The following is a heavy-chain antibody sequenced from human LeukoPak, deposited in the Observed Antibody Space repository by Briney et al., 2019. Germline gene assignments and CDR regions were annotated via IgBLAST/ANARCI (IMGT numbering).Heavy chain of an antibody. Sequence: GGSLRLSCAASGFTFNYYNMNWVRQAPGKALEWVSSITSSGAYIFYADSVRGRFTISRDNAKDSLYLQMNSLGPEDTAVYYCARDPYSGTYGNYYYYYMDVWGKGTTVTIPS. J-gene: IGHJ6*03. D-gene: IGHD1-26*01. CDR3: ARDPYSGTYGNYYYYYMDV. CDR2: ITSSGAYI. CDR1: GFTFNYYN. V-gene: IGHV3-21*01.